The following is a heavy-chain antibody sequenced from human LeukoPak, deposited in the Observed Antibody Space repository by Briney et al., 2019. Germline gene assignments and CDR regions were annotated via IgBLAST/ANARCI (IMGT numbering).Heavy chain of an antibody. CDR2: ISGSGGST. V-gene: IGHV3-23*01. CDR3: VRDLGGRSGH. CDR1: GFTFSSYA. Sequence: QPGGSLRLSCAASGFTFSSYAMGWVRQAPGKRLEWVSVISGSGGSTYYADSVKGRFTISRDNSKTTLYLQMNSLRAEDTAVYYCVRDLGGRSGHWGQGTLVTVSS. D-gene: IGHD1-26*01. J-gene: IGHJ4*02.